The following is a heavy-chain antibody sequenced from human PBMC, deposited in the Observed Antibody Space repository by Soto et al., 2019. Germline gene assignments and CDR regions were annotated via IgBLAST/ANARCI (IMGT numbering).Heavy chain of an antibody. CDR1: GFIFSSYW. V-gene: IGHV3-74*01. J-gene: IGHJ6*02. CDR3: ARGRDGYNSPYYYYGMDV. Sequence: GGSLRLSCAASGFIFSSYWMHWVRQAPGKGLVWVSRINSDGTSTSYADSVKGRFTISRDRAENTLYLQMNSLRAEDTAVYYCARGRDGYNSPYYYYGMDVWGQGTTVTVSS. D-gene: IGHD5-12*01. CDR2: INSDGTST.